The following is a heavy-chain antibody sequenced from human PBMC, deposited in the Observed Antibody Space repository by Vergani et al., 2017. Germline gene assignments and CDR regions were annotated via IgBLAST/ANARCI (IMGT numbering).Heavy chain of an antibody. V-gene: IGHV4-59*06. CDR1: GDSMNNYY. CDR2: IYYSGTT. Sequence: QVHLQEAGPGLVKPAETLSLTCTVSGDSMNNYYWSWVRQRPGMGLDWIGYIYYSGTTYYNPSLESRLTISLDTSENHLSLKLTSVTAADTAVYYCARQKDYYMDVWGKGATVTVS. J-gene: IGHJ6*03. CDR3: ARQKDYYMDV.